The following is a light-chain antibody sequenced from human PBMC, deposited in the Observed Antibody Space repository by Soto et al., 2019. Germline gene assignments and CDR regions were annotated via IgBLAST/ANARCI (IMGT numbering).Light chain of an antibody. CDR3: QQRSKWPLT. J-gene: IGKJ3*01. CDR2: DAS. CDR1: QRVTANY. Sequence: EIVLTQSPATLSLSPGERATLSCRASQRVTANYLAWYQQRPGQAPRLLIYDASKRPTGIPDRFSGSGSGTEFTLTISSLEPEDFAVYYCQQRSKWPLTFGPGTKVDLK. V-gene: IGKV3-11*01.